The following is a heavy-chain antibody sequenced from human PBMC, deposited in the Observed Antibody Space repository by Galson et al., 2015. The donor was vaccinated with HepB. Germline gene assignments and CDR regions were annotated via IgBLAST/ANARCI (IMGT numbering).Heavy chain of an antibody. V-gene: IGHV3-23*01. CDR3: AKEIVAAAGHYYYGMDV. J-gene: IGHJ6*02. CDR2: ISGSGGST. CDR1: GFTFSSYA. D-gene: IGHD6-13*01. Sequence: SLRLSCAASGFTFSSYAMSWVRQAPGKGLEWVSAISGSGGSTYYADPVKGRFTISRDNSKNTLYLQMNSLRAEDTAVYYCAKEIVAAAGHYYYGMDVWGQGTTVTVSS.